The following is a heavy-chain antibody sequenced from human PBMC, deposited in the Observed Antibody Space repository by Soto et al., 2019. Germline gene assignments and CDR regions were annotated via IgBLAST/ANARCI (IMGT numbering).Heavy chain of an antibody. D-gene: IGHD3-10*01. J-gene: IGHJ4*02. CDR1: GYTFTGYY. V-gene: IGHV1-2*04. Sequence: QVQLVQSGAEVKKPGASMKVSCKASGYTFTGYYLHWVRQAPGQGLEWMGWINPNSGGAIYAQKLPGWVTMTSGTSTNTAYMELNRLKTDDTALYYWARDGEDYGSGSFRYWGQGTLVAVSS. CDR2: INPNSGGA. CDR3: ARDGEDYGSGSFRY.